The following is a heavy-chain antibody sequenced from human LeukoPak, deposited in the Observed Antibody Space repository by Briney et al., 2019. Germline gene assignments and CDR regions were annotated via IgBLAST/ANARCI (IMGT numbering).Heavy chain of an antibody. D-gene: IGHD3-10*01. J-gene: IGHJ4*02. CDR1: GGSFSGYY. CDR3: ARGLLWFGRYYFDY. Sequence: SETLSLTCVVYGGSFSGYYWSWIRQPPGKGLEWIGEINHSGSTNYNPSLKSRVTISVDTSKNQFSLKLSSVTAADTAVYYCARGLLWFGRYYFDYWGQGTLVAVSS. V-gene: IGHV4-34*01. CDR2: INHSGST.